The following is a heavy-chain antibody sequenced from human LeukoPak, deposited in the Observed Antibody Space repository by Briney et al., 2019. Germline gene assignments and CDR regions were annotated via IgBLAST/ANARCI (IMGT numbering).Heavy chain of an antibody. J-gene: IGHJ4*02. V-gene: IGHV1-18*01. D-gene: IGHD3-16*01. CDR1: GYTFTSYG. CDR2: ISAYNGNT. CDR3: ARVPFVRRLVMITEAPDY. Sequence: ASVKVSCKASGYTFTSYGISWVRQAPGQGLEWMGWISAYNGNTNYAQKLQGRVTMTTDTSTSTAYMELRSLRSDDTAVYYCARVPFVRRLVMITEAPDYWGQGTLVTVSS.